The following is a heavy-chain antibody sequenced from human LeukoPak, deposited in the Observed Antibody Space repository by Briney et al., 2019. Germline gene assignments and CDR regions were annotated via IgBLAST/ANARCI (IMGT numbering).Heavy chain of an antibody. J-gene: IGHJ3*02. CDR3: ARGSGSGSYDAFDI. V-gene: IGHV3-21*01. CDR2: ISSSTSYI. Sequence: PGGSLILACAASGFTFSSYSMNWVRQAPGKGLEWVSSISSSTSYIYYADSVKGRFTISRDNAKNSLYLQMNSLRAEDTAVYYCARGSGSGSYDAFDIWGQGTMVTVSS. D-gene: IGHD3-10*01. CDR1: GFTFSSYS.